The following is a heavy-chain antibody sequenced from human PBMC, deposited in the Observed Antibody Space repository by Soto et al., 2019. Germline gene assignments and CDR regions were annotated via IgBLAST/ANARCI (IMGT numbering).Heavy chain of an antibody. D-gene: IGHD5-18*01. Sequence: GGSLRLSCAASGFTFSSHSINWVRQAPGKGLEWVSYISGSGATKYYADSVKGRFTISRDNARNSLYLQMSSLSDEDTAVYYCARAIRGFSYVVDYWGQGTLVTVSP. J-gene: IGHJ4*02. CDR2: ISGSGATK. CDR1: GFTFSSHS. V-gene: IGHV3-48*02. CDR3: ARAIRGFSYVVDY.